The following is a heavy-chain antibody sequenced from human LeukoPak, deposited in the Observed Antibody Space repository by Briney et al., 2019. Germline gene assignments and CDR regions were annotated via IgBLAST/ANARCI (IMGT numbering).Heavy chain of an antibody. CDR3: ASHQKYYDFWSGSRLFYY. CDR2: INHSGST. J-gene: IGHJ4*02. D-gene: IGHD3-3*01. Sequence: PSETLSLTCAVYGGSFSGYYWSWIRQPPGKGLEWIGEINHSGSTNYNPSLKSRVTISVDTSENQFSLKLSSVSATDTAVYYCASHQKYYDFWSGSRLFYYWGQGTLVTVSS. CDR1: GGSFSGYY. V-gene: IGHV4-34*01.